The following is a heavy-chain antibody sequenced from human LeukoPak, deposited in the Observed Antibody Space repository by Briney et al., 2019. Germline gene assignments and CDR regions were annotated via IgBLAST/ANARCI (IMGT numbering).Heavy chain of an antibody. D-gene: IGHD3-10*02. CDR2: ISYDGSHK. Sequence: PGRSLRLSCAASGFTFSSFGMHWVRQAPGKGLEWVAVISYDGSHKFYADSVKGRFTISRDNSKNTLYLQMNSLRPADTAVYYCAELGITMIGGVWGKGTTVTISS. V-gene: IGHV3-30*18. CDR3: AELGITMIGGV. J-gene: IGHJ6*04. CDR1: GFTFSSFG.